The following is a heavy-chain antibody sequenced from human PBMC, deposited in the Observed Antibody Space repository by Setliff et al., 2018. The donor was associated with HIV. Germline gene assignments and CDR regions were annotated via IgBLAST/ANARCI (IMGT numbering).Heavy chain of an antibody. CDR1: GCTFTDYF. Sequence: ASVKVSCKSSGCTFTDYFIHWVRQAPGQGLEWMGWISPYDLSERTSQRFRGRITMTRDTSINTAYLDLSGLTSDDTAVYYCARIPCSGGNCNRPPNHYYMDVWGQGTTVTVSS. J-gene: IGHJ6*03. CDR2: ISPYDLSE. CDR3: ARIPCSGGNCNRPPNHYYMDV. D-gene: IGHD6-19*01. V-gene: IGHV1-2*02.